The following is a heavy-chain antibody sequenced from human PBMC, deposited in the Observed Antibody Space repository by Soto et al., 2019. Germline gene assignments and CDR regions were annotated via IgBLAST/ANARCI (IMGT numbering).Heavy chain of an antibody. CDR1: AFPFGSYS. D-gene: IGHD6-19*01. CDR2: IRSSRRHI. J-gene: IGHJ6*02. V-gene: IGHV3-21*01. CDR3: ERDCGVEVGGWDYYYGMVV. Sequence: CMSLSWAVAAFPFGSYSMNLVRPAPKKLLAWGSSIRSSRRHIYYADSVKGRFTISRDNAKNSLCLQMNSLRAEDTAVYYSERDCGVEVGGWDYYYGMVVWGQGTMVTVSS.